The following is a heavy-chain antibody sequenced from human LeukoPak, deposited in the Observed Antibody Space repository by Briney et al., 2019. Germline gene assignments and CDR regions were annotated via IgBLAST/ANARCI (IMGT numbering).Heavy chain of an antibody. D-gene: IGHD1-26*01. Sequence: GGSLRLSCAASGFTFSSYGMHWVRQAPGKGLEWVAVIWYDGSNKYYADSVKGRFTISRDNSKNTLYLQMNSLRAEDTAVYYCARDPGRRSYANYYFDYWGQGTLVTVSS. CDR2: IWYDGSNK. CDR3: ARDPGRRSYANYYFDY. J-gene: IGHJ4*02. V-gene: IGHV3-33*01. CDR1: GFTFSSYG.